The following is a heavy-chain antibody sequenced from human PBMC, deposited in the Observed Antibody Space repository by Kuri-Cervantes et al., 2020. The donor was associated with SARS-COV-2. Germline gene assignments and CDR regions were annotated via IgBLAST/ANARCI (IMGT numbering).Heavy chain of an antibody. CDR3: ARVYYYGMDV. Sequence: GESLKISCAASGFDFSTYSMNGVRQAPGKGLEWVSSIVGPSNSYIYYADSVKGRFTMSRDNAKDSLYLQMNSLRAYDTAVYYCARVYYYGMDVWGQGTTVTVSS. CDR2: IVGPSNSYI. V-gene: IGHV3-21*06. J-gene: IGHJ6*02. CDR1: GFDFSTYS.